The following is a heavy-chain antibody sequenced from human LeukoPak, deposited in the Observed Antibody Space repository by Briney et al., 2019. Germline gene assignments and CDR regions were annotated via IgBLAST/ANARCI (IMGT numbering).Heavy chain of an antibody. CDR2: INPNSGGT. CDR3: ARAGRFLEWLCDY. D-gene: IGHD3-3*01. Sequence: ASVKVSCKASGYTFTGYYMHWVRQAPGQGLEWMGWINPNSGGTNYAQKFQGRVTMARDTSISTAYMELSRLRSDDTAVYYCARAGRFLEWLCDYWGQGTLVTVSS. J-gene: IGHJ4*02. CDR1: GYTFTGYY. V-gene: IGHV1-2*02.